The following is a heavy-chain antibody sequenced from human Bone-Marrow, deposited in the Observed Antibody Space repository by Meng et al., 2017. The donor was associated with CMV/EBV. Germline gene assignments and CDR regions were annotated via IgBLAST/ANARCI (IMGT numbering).Heavy chain of an antibody. Sequence: ASVKVSYKASGYTFTGYYMHWVRQAPGQGLEWMGWINPNSGGTNYAQMFQGRVTMTRDTSISTAYMELSRLISDDTAVYYCASGWNYYYYYGMAVWGQGDTVTVYS. V-gene: IGHV1-2*02. CDR3: ASGWNYYYYYGMAV. J-gene: IGHJ6*02. D-gene: IGHD1-1*01. CDR1: GYTFTGYY. CDR2: INPNSGGT.